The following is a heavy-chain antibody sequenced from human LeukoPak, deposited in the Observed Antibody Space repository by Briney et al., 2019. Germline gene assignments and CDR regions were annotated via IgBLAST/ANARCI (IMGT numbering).Heavy chain of an antibody. CDR3: ARLKLVRGVIGY. CDR1: GFSFSSYG. Sequence: GGSLRLSCAASGFSFSSYGMHWVRQAPGQGLEWVANINEDGSQKYYMDSVKGRFIISRDNAKNSLYLQLNSLRAEDTALYYCARLKLVRGVIGYWGQGTLVTVSS. V-gene: IGHV3-7*01. D-gene: IGHD3-10*01. J-gene: IGHJ4*02. CDR2: INEDGSQK.